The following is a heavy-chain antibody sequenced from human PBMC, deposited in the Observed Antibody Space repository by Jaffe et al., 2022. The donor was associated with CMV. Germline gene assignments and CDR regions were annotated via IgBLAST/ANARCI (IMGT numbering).Heavy chain of an antibody. CDR2: ISGYNGNT. D-gene: IGHD3-22*01. V-gene: IGHV1-18*01. CDR1: GYTFTSYG. CDR3: ARDYYDGSGYSSDAFDI. J-gene: IGHJ3*02. Sequence: QVHLVQSGAEMKKPGASVKVSCKASGYTFTSYGISWVRQAPGQGLEWMGWISGYNGNTNYAHKSQGRVTMTTDTSTSTAYMELRSLRSDDTAVYYCARDYYDGSGYSSDAFDIWGQGTMVTVSS.